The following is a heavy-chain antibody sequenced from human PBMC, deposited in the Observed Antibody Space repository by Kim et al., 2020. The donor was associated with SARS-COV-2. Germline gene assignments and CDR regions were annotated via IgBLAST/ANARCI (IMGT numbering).Heavy chain of an antibody. Sequence: RFTISRDNSKNTLYLKMNSLRAEETAVYYCAKDLSIVVVPAALEYYGMDVWGQGTTVTVSS. V-gene: IGHV3-23*01. J-gene: IGHJ6*02. D-gene: IGHD2-2*01. CDR3: AKDLSIVVVPAALEYYGMDV.